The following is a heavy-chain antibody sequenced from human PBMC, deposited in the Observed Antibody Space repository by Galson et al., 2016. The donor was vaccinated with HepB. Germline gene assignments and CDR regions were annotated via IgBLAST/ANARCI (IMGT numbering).Heavy chain of an antibody. CDR1: GASFTDAAW. CDR3: AKTNAGVFGLPS. J-gene: IGHJ5*02. CDR2: IHHSAGT. V-gene: IGHV4-4*02. D-gene: IGHD3/OR15-3a*01. Sequence: SETLSLTCAVSGASFTDAAWWSWVRQPPHKGLEWIGEIHHSAGTNSNPSLKSRVTITVDRSKNQFSLNLNSVTAADTAVYYCAKTNAGVFGLPSWGQGTLVTVSS.